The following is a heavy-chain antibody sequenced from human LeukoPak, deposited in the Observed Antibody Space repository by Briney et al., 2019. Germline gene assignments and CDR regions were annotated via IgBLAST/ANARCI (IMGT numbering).Heavy chain of an antibody. CDR2: INHSGST. J-gene: IGHJ6*02. D-gene: IGHD3-10*01. CDR1: GGSFSGYY. CDR3: ARGRYTMIRGVITSYYYYGMDV. V-gene: IGHV4-34*01. Sequence: PSETLSLTCAVYGGSFSGYYWSWIRQPPGKGLEWIGEINHSGSTNYNPSLKSRVTISVDTSKNQFSLKLSSVTAADTAVYYCARGRYTMIRGVITSYYYYGMDVWGQGTTVTVSS.